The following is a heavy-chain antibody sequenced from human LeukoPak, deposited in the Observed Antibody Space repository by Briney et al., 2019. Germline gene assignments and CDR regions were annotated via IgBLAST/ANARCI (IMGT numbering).Heavy chain of an antibody. CDR3: VRDPAALDY. CDR1: GFTFSTYS. CDR2: ITGSGSPI. V-gene: IGHV3-48*02. J-gene: IGHJ4*02. Sequence: GGSLRLSCAASGFTFSTYSMNWVRQAPGKGLEWVSYITGSGSPIYYADSVKGRFTISRDNAKNSLYLQMKSLRDEDTAVYYCVRDPAALDYWGQGALVTVSP.